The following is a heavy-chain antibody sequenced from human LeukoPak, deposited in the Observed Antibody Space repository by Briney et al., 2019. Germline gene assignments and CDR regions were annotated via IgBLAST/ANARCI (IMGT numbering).Heavy chain of an antibody. CDR2: INPKSGGT. D-gene: IGHD3-9*01. CDR3: AKDQYDTLTDGWYFDL. Sequence: ASVKVSCKASGYTFTGYYMHWVRQAPGQGLEWMGWINPKSGGTNYAQKFQGRVTMTRDTSISTAYMEMSRLRSDDTAVYYCAKDQYDTLTDGWYFDLWGRGTLVTVSS. CDR1: GYTFTGYY. J-gene: IGHJ2*01. V-gene: IGHV1-2*02.